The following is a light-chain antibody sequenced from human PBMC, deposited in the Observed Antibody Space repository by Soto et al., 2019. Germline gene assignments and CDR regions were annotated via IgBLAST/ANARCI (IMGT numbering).Light chain of an antibody. J-gene: IGKJ4*01. CDR3: QQYLDTLLT. CDR2: AAS. V-gene: IGKV1-39*01. CDR1: QDINAF. Sequence: DIQMTQSPPSLSASVGDRVTITCRASQDINAFLNWYQQEPGRAPKLLIYAASSLQRGVPSRFRGSGSGTDFNLTISDLRAEDVAVYYCQQYLDTLLTFGGGTKVEIK.